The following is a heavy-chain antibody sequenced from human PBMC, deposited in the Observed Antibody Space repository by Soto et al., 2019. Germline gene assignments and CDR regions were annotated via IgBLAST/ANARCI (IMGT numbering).Heavy chain of an antibody. CDR3: ARDFKPRPGIAAAGTRYFDY. CDR2: IIPIFGTA. D-gene: IGHD6-13*01. V-gene: IGHV1-69*01. J-gene: IGHJ4*02. Sequence: QVQLVQSGAAVKKPGSSVKVSCKASGGTFSSYAISWVRQAPGQGLEWMGGIIPIFGTANYAQKFQGRVTITADESTSTAYMELSSLRYEDTAVYYGARDFKPRPGIAAAGTRYFDYWGQGTLVTVSS. CDR1: GGTFSSYA.